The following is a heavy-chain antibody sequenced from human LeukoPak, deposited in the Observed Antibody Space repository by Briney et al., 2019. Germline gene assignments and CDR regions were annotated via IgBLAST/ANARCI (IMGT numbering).Heavy chain of an antibody. CDR3: ARHPTIAAAGPFDY. D-gene: IGHD6-13*01. J-gene: IGHJ4*02. Sequence: SETLSLTCTVSGGSISSSSYYWGWIRQPPGKGLEWIGSIYYSGSTYYNPSLKSRVTISVDTSKNQFPLKLSSVTAADTAVYYCARHPTIAAAGPFDYWGQGTLVTVSS. V-gene: IGHV4-39*01. CDR2: IYYSGST. CDR1: GGSISSSSYY.